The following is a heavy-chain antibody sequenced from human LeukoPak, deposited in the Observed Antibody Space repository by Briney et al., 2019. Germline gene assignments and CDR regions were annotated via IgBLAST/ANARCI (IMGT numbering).Heavy chain of an antibody. V-gene: IGHV3-64*01. CDR1: GFTFSSYA. CDR2: ISSNGGST. J-gene: IGHJ4*02. CDR3: APQRAKQWLVDY. D-gene: IGHD6-19*01. Sequence: GGSLRLSCAASGFTFSSYAMHWVRQAPGKGLEYVSAISSNGGSTYYANSVKGRFTISRDNSKNTLYLQMGSLRAEDTAVYYCAPQRAKQWLVDYWGQGTLVTVSS.